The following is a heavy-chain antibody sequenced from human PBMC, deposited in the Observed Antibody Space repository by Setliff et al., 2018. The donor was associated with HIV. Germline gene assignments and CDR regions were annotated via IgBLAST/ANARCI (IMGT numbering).Heavy chain of an antibody. CDR3: ARDDGRSLFLDY. CDR2: IRGNGVDR. D-gene: IGHD1-26*01. CDR1: GFTFSTYW. J-gene: IGHJ4*02. V-gene: IGHV3-23*01. Sequence: GGSLRLSCAASGFTFSTYWMSWVRQGPGRELEWVSAIRGNGVDRFYTDSVRGRFTISRDNSKNTLYLQMSSLRADDTAIYYCARDDGRSLFLDYWGQGTLVTVSS.